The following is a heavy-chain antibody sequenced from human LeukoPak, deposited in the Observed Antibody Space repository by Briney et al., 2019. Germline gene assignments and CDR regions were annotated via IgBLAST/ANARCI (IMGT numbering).Heavy chain of an antibody. V-gene: IGHV4-61*02. Sequence: PSETLSLTCTVSGDSISNSRHYWSWIRQPAGKALEWIGRIYPSGNTNYNPSLKSRVSISLDTSKNQFSLNLKSVTAADTAMYYCARDGVVTMELDYWGQGTLVTVSS. CDR3: ARDGVVTMELDY. D-gene: IGHD3-3*01. CDR1: GDSISNSRHY. J-gene: IGHJ4*02. CDR2: IYPSGNT.